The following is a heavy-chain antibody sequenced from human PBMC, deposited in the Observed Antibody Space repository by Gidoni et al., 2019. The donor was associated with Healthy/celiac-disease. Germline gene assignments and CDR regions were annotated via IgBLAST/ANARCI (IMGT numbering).Heavy chain of an antibody. J-gene: IGHJ4*02. CDR2: FYSGGST. CDR3: ARDSSSCYYAY. Sequence: VQLVESGGGLVQPGGSLRLSCAPSGFPVSSNYMIWVRQDPGKWLACVSVFYSGGSTDYADLLKCRFTISRDNVKNTLYLQMNSLRAEDMAVYYCARDSSSCYYAYWGQGTRVTVSS. CDR1: GFPVSSNY. D-gene: IGHD3-22*01. V-gene: IGHV3-66*01.